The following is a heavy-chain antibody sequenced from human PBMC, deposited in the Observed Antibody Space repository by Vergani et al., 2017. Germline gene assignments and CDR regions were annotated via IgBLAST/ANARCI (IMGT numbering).Heavy chain of an antibody. J-gene: IGHJ6*02. Sequence: QVQLVQSGAEVKKPGASVKVSCKASGYTFTSYGISWVRQAPGQGLGWMGWISAYNGNTNYAQKLQGRVPMTTDTSTSTAYMELSSLRSEDTAVYYCARDTAVAGTVYYYYGMDVWGQGTTVTVSS. D-gene: IGHD6-19*01. CDR2: ISAYNGNT. CDR3: ARDTAVAGTVYYYYGMDV. V-gene: IGHV1-18*01. CDR1: GYTFTSYG.